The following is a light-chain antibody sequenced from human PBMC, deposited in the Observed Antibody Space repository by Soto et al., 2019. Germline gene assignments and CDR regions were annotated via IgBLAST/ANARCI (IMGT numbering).Light chain of an antibody. CDR3: QQYNNWPLT. Sequence: EIVMTQSPATLSVSPGERATLSCRASQSVSSNLAWYQQTPGQAPRLLIYGASTGATGIPARFSGSGSGTDFTLTISSLQSEDFAVYYCQQYNNWPLTFGGGTKVEIK. CDR1: QSVSSN. J-gene: IGKJ4*01. CDR2: GAS. V-gene: IGKV3-15*01.